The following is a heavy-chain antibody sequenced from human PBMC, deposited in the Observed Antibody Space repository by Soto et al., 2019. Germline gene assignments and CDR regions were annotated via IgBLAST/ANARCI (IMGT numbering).Heavy chain of an antibody. Sequence: SETLSLTCTVSGGSISSGDYYWSWIRQPPGKGLEWMGYIYYSGSAYYNPSLKSRVAMSLDTSKNQFSLKLSSVTAADTAVYYCARVGSVAADDRRFYFDYWGQGTLVTVSS. CDR3: ARVGSVAADDRRFYFDY. CDR2: IYYSGSA. D-gene: IGHD6-13*01. CDR1: GGSISSGDYY. J-gene: IGHJ4*02. V-gene: IGHV4-30-4*01.